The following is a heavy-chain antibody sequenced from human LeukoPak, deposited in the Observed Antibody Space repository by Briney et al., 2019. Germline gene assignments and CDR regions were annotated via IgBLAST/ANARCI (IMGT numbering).Heavy chain of an antibody. Sequence: GGSLRLSCAASGFTFSSYGMHWVRQAPGKGLEGVAFIRYDGSNKYYADSVKGRFTISRDNSKNTLYLQMNSLRAEDTAVYYCAKDLGVFQLLGTNWFDPWGQGTLVTVSS. CDR2: IRYDGSNK. V-gene: IGHV3-30*02. CDR3: AKDLGVFQLLGTNWFDP. J-gene: IGHJ5*02. CDR1: GFTFSSYG. D-gene: IGHD1-26*01.